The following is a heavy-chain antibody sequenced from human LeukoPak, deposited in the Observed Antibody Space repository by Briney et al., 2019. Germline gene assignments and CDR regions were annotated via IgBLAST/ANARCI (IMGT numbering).Heavy chain of an antibody. D-gene: IGHD3-9*01. CDR3: ARDLRYFDWPSTFDI. J-gene: IGHJ3*02. V-gene: IGHV3-7*01. CDR2: IKQDGSEK. Sequence: GGSLRLSCAASGFTFSSYWMSWVRQAPGKGLEWVANIKQDGSEKYYVDSVKGRFTISRDNAKNSLYLQMSSLRAEDTAVYYCARDLRYFDWPSTFDIWGQGTMVTVSS. CDR1: GFTFSSYW.